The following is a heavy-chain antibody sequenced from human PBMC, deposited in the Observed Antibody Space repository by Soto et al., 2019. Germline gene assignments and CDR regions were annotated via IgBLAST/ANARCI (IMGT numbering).Heavy chain of an antibody. Sequence: GGSLRLSCAASGFTFSSYWMSWVRQAPGKGLEWVANIKQDESEKYYVDSVKGRFTISRDNANNSLYLQMNSLRAEDTAVYYCARGRDSSVYRIDYWGQGTLVTVSS. V-gene: IGHV3-7*01. CDR3: ARGRDSSVYRIDY. CDR2: IKQDESEK. J-gene: IGHJ4*02. CDR1: GFTFSSYW. D-gene: IGHD3-22*01.